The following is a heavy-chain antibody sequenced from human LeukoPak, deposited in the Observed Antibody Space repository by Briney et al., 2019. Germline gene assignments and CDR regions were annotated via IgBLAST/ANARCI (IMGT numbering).Heavy chain of an antibody. CDR3: AKVAIYGGNSNGHFDY. J-gene: IGHJ4*02. CDR2: ISGSGALT. Sequence: GGSLRLSCAASGFNFNNYAMSWVRQDPGKGLEWVSAISGSGALTYYTDSVKGRFTTSRDNSKSTVYLQMNSLRAEDTAIYYCAKVAIYGGNSNGHFDYWGQGTLVTVS. CDR1: GFNFNNYA. D-gene: IGHD4-23*01. V-gene: IGHV3-23*01.